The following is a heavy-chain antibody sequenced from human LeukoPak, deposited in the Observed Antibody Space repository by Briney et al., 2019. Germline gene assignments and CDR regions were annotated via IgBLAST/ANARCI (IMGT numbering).Heavy chain of an antibody. D-gene: IGHD2-15*01. V-gene: IGHV4-34*09. CDR1: GGSFSGYY. CDR2: INHSGST. CDR3: ARFCSGGSCYHGYYYYGMDV. J-gene: IGHJ6*02. Sequence: SETLSLTCAVYGGSFSGYYWSWIRQPPGKGLEWIGEINHSGSTYYNPSLKSRVTISVDTSKNQFSLKLSSVTAADTAVYYCARFCSGGSCYHGYYYYGMDVWGQGTTVTVSS.